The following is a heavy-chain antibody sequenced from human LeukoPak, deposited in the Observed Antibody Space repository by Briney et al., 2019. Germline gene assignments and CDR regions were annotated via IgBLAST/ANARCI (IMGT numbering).Heavy chain of an antibody. CDR2: ISSSSNYI. V-gene: IGHV3-21*01. CDR3: ARNRYGAYDPLSD. Sequence: PGGSLRLSCAASGFTFSSYSMNWVRQAPGRGLGWVSSISSSSNYIYHADSLKGRFTISRDNAKNSLYLQMNSLRAEDTAVYYCARNRYGAYDPLSDWGQGTLVTVSS. J-gene: IGHJ4*02. CDR1: GFTFSSYS. D-gene: IGHD5-12*01.